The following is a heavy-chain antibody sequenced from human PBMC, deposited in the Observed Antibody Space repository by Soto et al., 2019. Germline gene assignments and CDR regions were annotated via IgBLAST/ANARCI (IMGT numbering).Heavy chain of an antibody. J-gene: IGHJ4*02. Sequence: SETLSLTCAVSGASIGTSNWWSWVRQSPGKGLEWIVEIHDSGSTEYNPSLKSRVTISLDKSKNQFSLNVSSVTAADTAVYYCARDLTTGSEWAGIDYWGQGTLVTVSS. CDR2: IHDSGST. D-gene: IGHD6-19*01. CDR3: ARDLTTGSEWAGIDY. V-gene: IGHV4-4*02. CDR1: GASIGTSNW.